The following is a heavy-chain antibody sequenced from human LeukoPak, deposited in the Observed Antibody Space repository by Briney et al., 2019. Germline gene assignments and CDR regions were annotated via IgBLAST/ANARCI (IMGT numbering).Heavy chain of an antibody. CDR1: GGSFTDYY. CDR2: IHHRAGA. J-gene: IGHJ6*02. Sequence: PSETLSLTCAVYGGSFTDYYWSWIRHLPGKGLEWIGEIHHRAGANYNPSLWGRVTISADTSKNQFSLHLTSVTAADTATFYCARGPVMDDGLTGISYYFGLDVWGHGTTVTVFS. V-gene: IGHV4-34*01. CDR3: ARGPVMDDGLTGISYYFGLDV. D-gene: IGHD2-21*02.